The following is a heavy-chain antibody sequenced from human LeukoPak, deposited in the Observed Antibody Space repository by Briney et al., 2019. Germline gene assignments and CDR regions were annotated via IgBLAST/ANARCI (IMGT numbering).Heavy chain of an antibody. CDR3: ARDDYGDWDFDY. J-gene: IGHJ4*02. V-gene: IGHV4-59*01. D-gene: IGHD4-17*01. Sequence: SETLSLTCTVSGGSFSSYYWSWIRQPPGKGLEWIGYIYYSGSTNYSPSLKNRVTISVDTSKNQFSLKLSSVTAADTAVYYCARDDYGDWDFDYWGQGNLVTVSS. CDR2: IYYSGST. CDR1: GGSFSSYY.